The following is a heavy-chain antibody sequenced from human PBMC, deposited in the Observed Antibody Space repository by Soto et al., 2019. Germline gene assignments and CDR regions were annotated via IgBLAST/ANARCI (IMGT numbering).Heavy chain of an antibody. D-gene: IGHD3-22*01. V-gene: IGHV4-31*03. CDR2: IYYSGTT. CDR1: GDSISSGGYY. J-gene: IGHJ6*02. Sequence: SETLSLTCTVSGDSISSGGYYWSWIRQHPGKGLEWIGYIYYSGTTYYNPSLKSRVTISVDTSKNQFSLKLSSVTAADTAVYYCARRSGYNFYYNYYGMDVWGQGTTVTVSS. CDR3: ARRSGYNFYYNYYGMDV.